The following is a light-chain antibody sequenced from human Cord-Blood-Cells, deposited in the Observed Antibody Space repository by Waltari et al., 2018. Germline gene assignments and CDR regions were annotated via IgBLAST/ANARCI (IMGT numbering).Light chain of an antibody. Sequence: SHDLTQPPSVSVSPGPTANITCSGAPLGDKYACCYQQKPGQSPVLVIYQDSKRPSGIPERFSGPHSGNTAPLTISGTRAMDEADYASQAWDSSTYLCGTGNKVTVL. CDR2: QDS. CDR1: PLGDKY. CDR3: QAWDSSTYL. V-gene: IGLV3-1*01. J-gene: IGLJ1*01.